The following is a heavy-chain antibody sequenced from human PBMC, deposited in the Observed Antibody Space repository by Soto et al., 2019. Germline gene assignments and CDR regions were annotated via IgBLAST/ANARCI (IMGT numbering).Heavy chain of an antibody. CDR1: GGYITSSSYS. CDR3: ARGLRWTRTFDF. CDR2: MSYNGKT. J-gene: IGHJ4*02. V-gene: IGHV4-39*01. D-gene: IGHD1-1*01. Sequence: PSETLSLTCSVSGGYITSSSYSRGWIRQSPGTGLQWIGSMSYNGKTYYNPSLEGRVAISVDTSKNQFSLKVISVTAADTAAYFCARGLRWTRTFDFWGQGTLVTVSS.